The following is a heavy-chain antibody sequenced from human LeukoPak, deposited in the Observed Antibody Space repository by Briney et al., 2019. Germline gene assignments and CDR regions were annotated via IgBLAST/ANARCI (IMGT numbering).Heavy chain of an antibody. CDR2: ISYDGSNK. CDR1: GFTFSSYA. CDR3: AREVRYSGYDY. J-gene: IGHJ4*02. Sequence: PGGSLRLSCAASGFTFSSYAMHWVRQAPGKGLEWVAVISYDGSNKYYADSVKGRFTISRDNSKNTLYLQMNSLRAEDTAVYYCAREVRYSGYDYWGQGTLVTVSS. D-gene: IGHD5-12*01. V-gene: IGHV3-30*04.